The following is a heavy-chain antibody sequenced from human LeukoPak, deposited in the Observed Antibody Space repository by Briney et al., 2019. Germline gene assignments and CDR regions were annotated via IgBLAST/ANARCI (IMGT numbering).Heavy chain of an antibody. D-gene: IGHD3-22*01. CDR2: INHSRST. J-gene: IGHJ4*02. CDR1: GGAFSGYY. CDR3: ARGRRYYDSSGHINY. Sequence: SQTKSPSSAVYGGAFSGYYWSWIRQHQATRLDSTAEINHSRSTNYNPSLKRRVTILVDTSKNQFSLKLSSVTAADTAVYYCARGRRYYDSSGHINYWGQGTLVTVSS. V-gene: IGHV4-34*01.